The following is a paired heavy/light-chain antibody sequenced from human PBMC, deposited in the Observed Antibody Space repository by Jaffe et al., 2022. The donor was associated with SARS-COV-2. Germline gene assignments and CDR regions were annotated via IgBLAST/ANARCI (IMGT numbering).Light chain of an antibody. Sequence: EIVMTQSPATLSVSPGERATLSCRASQSVSSNLAWYQQKPGQAPRLLIYGASTRATGIPARFSGSGSGTEFTLTISSLQSEDFAVYYCQQYNNWPLYTFGQGTKLEIK. CDR2: GAS. CDR1: QSVSSN. J-gene: IGKJ2*01. V-gene: IGKV3-15*01. CDR3: QQYNNWPLYT.
Heavy chain of an antibody. CDR2: ISSSSSTI. J-gene: IGHJ6*02. CDR3: ARDGRAYYDFWSGYYRTLYYYGMDV. Sequence: EVQLVESGGGLVQPGGSLRLSCAASGFTFSSYSMNWVRQAPGKGLEWVSYISSSSSTIYYADSVKGRFTISRDNAKNSLYLQMNSLRDEDTAVYYCARDGRAYYDFWSGYYRTLYYYGMDVWGQGTTVTVSS. CDR1: GFTFSSYS. D-gene: IGHD3-3*01. V-gene: IGHV3-48*02.